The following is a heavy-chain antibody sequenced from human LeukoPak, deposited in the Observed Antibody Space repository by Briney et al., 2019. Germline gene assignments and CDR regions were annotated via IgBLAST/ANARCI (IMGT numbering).Heavy chain of an antibody. J-gene: IGHJ4*02. CDR1: GYSISSGYY. CDR3: ARFFGGNSPSDY. V-gene: IGHV4-38-2*02. D-gene: IGHD4-23*01. CDR2: IKYSGTT. Sequence: SETLSLTCTVSGYSISSGYYWGWIRQPPGKGLEWIASIKYSGTTYYNPSLKSRVTISVDTSKNQFSLKLSSVTAADTAVYYCARFFGGNSPSDYWGQGTLVTVSS.